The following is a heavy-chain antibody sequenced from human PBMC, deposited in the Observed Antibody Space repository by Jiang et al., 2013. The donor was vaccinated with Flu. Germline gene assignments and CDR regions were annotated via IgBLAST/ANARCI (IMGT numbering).Heavy chain of an antibody. CDR2: ISGSGDST. CDR1: RFTFSSYA. V-gene: IGHV3-23*01. J-gene: IGHJ4*02. Sequence: QLLESGGGLVQPGGSLRLSCAASRFTFSSYAMSWVRQVPGKGLEWVSTISGSGDSTYYADSVKGRFTISRDNSKNTLYLQMNSLRAEDTAVYYCAKDTSMIFNFDYWGQGTLVTVSS. D-gene: IGHD3/OR15-3a*01. CDR3: AKDTSMIFNFDY.